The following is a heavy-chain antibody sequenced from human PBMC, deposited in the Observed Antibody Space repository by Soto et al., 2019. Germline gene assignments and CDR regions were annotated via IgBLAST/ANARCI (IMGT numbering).Heavy chain of an antibody. CDR3: AREGPYYDSSGYYMFDP. J-gene: IGHJ5*02. CDR2: IYHSGST. Sequence: QLQLQESGSGLVKPSQTLSLTCAVSGGSISSGGYSWSWTRQPPGKGLEWIGYIYHSGSTYYNPSLKSRVTISVDRSKNQFSLKLSSVTAADTAVYYCAREGPYYDSSGYYMFDPWGQGTLVTVSS. CDR1: GGSISSGGYS. D-gene: IGHD3-22*01. V-gene: IGHV4-30-2*01.